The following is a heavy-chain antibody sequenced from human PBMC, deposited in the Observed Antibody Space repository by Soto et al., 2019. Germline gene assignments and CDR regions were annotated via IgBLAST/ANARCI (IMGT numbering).Heavy chain of an antibody. CDR3: ARDLPGAGYFDY. CDR1: GFTFSSYA. D-gene: IGHD6-19*01. Sequence: QVQLVESGGGVVQPGRSLRLSCAASGFTFSSYAMHWVRQAPGKGLEWVAVISYDGSNKYYADSVKGRFTISRDNSKNTQYLQMNSLRAEDTAVYYCARDLPGAGYFDYWGLGTLVTVSS. J-gene: IGHJ4*02. V-gene: IGHV3-30-3*01. CDR2: ISYDGSNK.